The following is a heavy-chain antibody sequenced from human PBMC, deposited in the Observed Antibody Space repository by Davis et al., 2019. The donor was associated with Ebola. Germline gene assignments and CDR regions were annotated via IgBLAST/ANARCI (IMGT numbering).Heavy chain of an antibody. CDR2: IRSKANSYAT. V-gene: IGHV3-73*01. CDR3: TSNRNSSS. D-gene: IGHD6-13*01. J-gene: IGHJ4*02. Sequence: ESLKISCAASGFTFSGSAMHWVRQASGKGLEWVGRIRSKANSYATAYAASVKGRFTISRDDSKNTAYLQMNSLKTEDTAVYYCTSNRNSSSWGQGTLVTVSS. CDR1: GFTFSGSA.